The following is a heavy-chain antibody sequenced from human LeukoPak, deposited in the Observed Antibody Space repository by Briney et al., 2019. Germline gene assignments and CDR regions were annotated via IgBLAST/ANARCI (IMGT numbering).Heavy chain of an antibody. V-gene: IGHV4-59*01. CDR1: GGSISSYY. J-gene: IGHJ5*02. D-gene: IGHD3-10*01. CDR2: IYYSGST. CDR3: ARGLDYYGSGSSAFDP. Sequence: KSSETLSLTCTVSGGSISSYYWSWIRQPPGKGLEWIGYIYYSGSTNYNPSLKSRVTISVDTSKNQFSLKLSSVTAADTAVYYCARGLDYYGSGSSAFDPWGQGTLVTVSS.